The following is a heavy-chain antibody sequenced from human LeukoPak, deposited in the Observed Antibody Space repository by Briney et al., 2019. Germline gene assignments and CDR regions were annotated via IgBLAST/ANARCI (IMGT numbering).Heavy chain of an antibody. CDR1: GRSLSGYY. V-gene: IGHV4-34*01. CDR3: ARVWAVLNYDILTGYYADSPFDY. Sequence: SETLSLTCAVYGRSLSGYYWSWIRQPPGEGLEWIREINHSGSTNYNPSLKSRVTISVDTSKNQFSLKLSSVTAADTAVYYCARVWAVLNYDILTGYYADSPFDYWGQGTLVTVSS. CDR2: INHSGST. J-gene: IGHJ4*02. D-gene: IGHD3-9*01.